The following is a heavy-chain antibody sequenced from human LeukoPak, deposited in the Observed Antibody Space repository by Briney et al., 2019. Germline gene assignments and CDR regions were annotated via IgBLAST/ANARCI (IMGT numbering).Heavy chain of an antibody. D-gene: IGHD4-17*01. Sequence: PGGSLRLSCAASGFTVRSNYMSWVRQAPGKGLEWVSLIYSGGSTYYADSVKGRFTISRDNSKNTLYLQMNSLRAEDTAVYYCARDYGAYWGQGTLVTVSS. CDR3: ARDYGAY. CDR1: GFTVRSNY. CDR2: IYSGGST. V-gene: IGHV3-66*01. J-gene: IGHJ4*02.